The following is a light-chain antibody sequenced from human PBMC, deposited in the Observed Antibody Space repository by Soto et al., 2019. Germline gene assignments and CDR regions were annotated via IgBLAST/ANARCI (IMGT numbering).Light chain of an antibody. Sequence: EILLTQSPGTLSLSPGERATLSCRASQSVRNSYLAWNQQKPGQAPRLLIYGASRRATGIPDRLSGSGSGTDFTLPIRTLEPEDFAVYYCQQYGSSPSTFGQGTKLEI. CDR3: QQYGSSPST. CDR1: QSVRNSY. J-gene: IGKJ2*01. V-gene: IGKV3-20*01. CDR2: GAS.